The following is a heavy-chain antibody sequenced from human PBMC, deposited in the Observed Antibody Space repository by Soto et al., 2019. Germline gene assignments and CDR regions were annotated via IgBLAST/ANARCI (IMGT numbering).Heavy chain of an antibody. CDR3: ARTPRGSGIDY. CDR2: LYSGGST. V-gene: IGHV3-53*04. J-gene: IGHJ4*02. Sequence: GGSLRLSCAASGFSVSSNYMSWVRQAPGKGLEWASVLYSGGSTYYADSVKGRFTISRHNSKNTLYLQMNSLRAEDTAVYYCARTPRGSGIDYWGQGTLVTVSS. CDR1: GFSVSSNY. D-gene: IGHD6-19*01.